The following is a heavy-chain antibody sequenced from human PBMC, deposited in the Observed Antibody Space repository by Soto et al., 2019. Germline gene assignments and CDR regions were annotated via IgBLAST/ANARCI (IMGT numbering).Heavy chain of an antibody. CDR3: AREYEDLTSNFDY. D-gene: IGHD3-3*01. CDR1: GFTFTRYS. V-gene: IGHV3-21*06. CDR2: ISSTTNYI. Sequence: PGGSLRLSCAASGFTFTRYSMSWVRQAPGKGLEWVSSISSTTNYIYYGDSMKGRFTICRENAKNSLYLEMNSLRAEDPAVYYCAREYEDLTSNFDYWGQGTLVTVSS. J-gene: IGHJ4*02.